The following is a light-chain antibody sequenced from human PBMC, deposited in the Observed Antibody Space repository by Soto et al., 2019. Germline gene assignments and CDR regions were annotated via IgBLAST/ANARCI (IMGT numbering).Light chain of an antibody. CDR3: SSYASSSTWV. CDR1: SSDVGDYNY. CDR2: EVS. V-gene: IGLV2-14*01. Sequence: QSVLTQPASVSGSPGQSITLSCTGTSSDVGDYNYVSWYQQHPGKAPRLIIYEVSYRPSGVSNRFSGSKSGNTASLTISGLQAEEEADYYCSSYASSSTWVFGGGTQLTVL. J-gene: IGLJ3*02.